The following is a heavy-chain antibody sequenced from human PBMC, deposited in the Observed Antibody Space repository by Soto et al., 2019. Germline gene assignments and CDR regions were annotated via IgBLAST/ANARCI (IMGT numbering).Heavy chain of an antibody. J-gene: IGHJ5*02. CDR2: ISPKNGNT. CDR1: GYSFSTYD. D-gene: IGHD3-3*01. V-gene: IGHV1-18*04. CDR3: ATSYDSGFDP. Sequence: LLLQSGAELKKPGASVKISCKASGYSFSTYDISWLRQDPGQGPEWMGRISPKNGNTNYAQNFQDRVTMTADTSSSTAYMELRGLRSDDTAKYYCATSYDSGFDPWGQGTLVTVSS.